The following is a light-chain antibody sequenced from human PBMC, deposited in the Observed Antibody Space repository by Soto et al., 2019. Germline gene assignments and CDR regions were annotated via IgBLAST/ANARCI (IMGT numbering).Light chain of an antibody. J-gene: IGKJ4*01. CDR2: GAS. Sequence: EIVLTQSPGTLSLSPGERATLSCRASQSVSSSYLAWYQQKPGQAPRLLIYGASSRATGIPDRFSGSGSGTDFTLTIRRLEPEDVAVYYCQQYGTSQTFGGGTKVEIK. CDR3: QQYGTSQT. CDR1: QSVSSSY. V-gene: IGKV3-20*01.